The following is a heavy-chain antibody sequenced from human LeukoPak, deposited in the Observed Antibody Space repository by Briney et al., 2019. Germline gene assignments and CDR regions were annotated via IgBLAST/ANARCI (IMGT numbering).Heavy chain of an antibody. Sequence: GGSLRLSXVASGFTFSSYAMSWVRQAPGKGLEWVSSISASGGNTYYADSVQGRFTISRDNSKNTLYLQMNSLRAEDTVVFYCAKGDRSGSYSYFDYWGQGTLVTVSS. CDR2: ISASGGNT. D-gene: IGHD3-10*01. CDR3: AKGDRSGSYSYFDY. V-gene: IGHV3-23*01. J-gene: IGHJ4*02. CDR1: GFTFSSYA.